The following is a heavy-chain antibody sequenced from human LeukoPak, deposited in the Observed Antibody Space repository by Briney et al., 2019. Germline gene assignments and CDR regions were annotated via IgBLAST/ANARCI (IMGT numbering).Heavy chain of an antibody. CDR2: IYDSGST. CDR1: GGSISSYY. V-gene: IGHV4-59*01. D-gene: IGHD2-15*01. CDR3: ARDFLGGPGGWFNP. J-gene: IGHJ5*02. Sequence: SETLSLTCTVSGGSISSYYWSWIRQPPGKGLEWIGYIYDSGSTNYNPSLKSRVTISVDTSKNQFSLKLSSVTAADTAVYYCARDFLGGPGGWFNPWGQGTLVTVSS.